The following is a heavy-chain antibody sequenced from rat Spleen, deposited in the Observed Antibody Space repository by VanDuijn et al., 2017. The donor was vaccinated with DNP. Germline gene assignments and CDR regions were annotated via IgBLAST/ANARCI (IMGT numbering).Heavy chain of an antibody. CDR3: VRAAMSLYWYFDF. CDR1: GYSITSNY. V-gene: IGHV3-1*01. J-gene: IGHJ1*01. Sequence: EVQLQESGPGLVKPSQSLSLTCSVTGYSITSNYWGWIRKFPGNKMEWMGYISYSGSTSYTPSLKSRISITRDTSKNQFFLQLNSVASEDTATYYCVRAAMSLYWYFDFWGPGTMVTVSS. D-gene: IGHD1-2*01. CDR2: ISYSGST.